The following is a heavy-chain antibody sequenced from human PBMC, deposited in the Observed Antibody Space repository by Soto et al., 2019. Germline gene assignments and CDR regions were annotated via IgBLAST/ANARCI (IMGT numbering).Heavy chain of an antibody. CDR1: GACIRNYF. V-gene: IGHV4-59*01. J-gene: IGHJ4*02. D-gene: IGHD6-13*01. CDR2: IHYSGTT. CDR3: AAGEASSRNLAPYYLDF. Sequence: EHLSLSCTVSGACIRNYFWTWIRQPPGKGLEWIGYIHYSGTTSFFPSYNPSLRSRVTISEDTSKNQFSLKLLSVTTADTAVYFCAAGEASSRNLAPYYLDFWGQGTLVTVSS.